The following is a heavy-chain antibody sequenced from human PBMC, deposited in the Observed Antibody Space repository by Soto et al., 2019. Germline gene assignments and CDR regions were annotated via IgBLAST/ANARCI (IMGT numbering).Heavy chain of an antibody. J-gene: IGHJ6*03. CDR1: GYTFTSYD. CDR2: MNPNSGNT. V-gene: IGHV1-8*01. CDR3: ARGRRLLVRGARDYPYYSTDF. D-gene: IGHD3-10*01. Sequence: GASGKVSCKASGYTFTSYDINWVRQATGQGLEWMGWMNPNSGNTGYAQKFQGRVTMTRNTSISTAYMELSSLRSEDTAVYYCARGRRLLVRGARDYPYYSTDFWGKGTTVTVSS.